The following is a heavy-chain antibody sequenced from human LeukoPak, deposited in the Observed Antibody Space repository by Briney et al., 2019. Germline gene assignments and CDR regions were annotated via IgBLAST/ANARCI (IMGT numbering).Heavy chain of an antibody. CDR3: ARAGGLGSYYGADYYYYMDV. CDR1: GGTFISYA. D-gene: IGHD1-26*01. Sequence: SVKVSCKASGGTFISYAISWVRQAPGQGLEWMGGIIPIFGTANYAQKFQGRVTITTDESTSTAYMELSSLRSEDTAVYYCARAGGLGSYYGADYYYYMDVWGKGTTVTVSS. J-gene: IGHJ6*03. V-gene: IGHV1-69*05. CDR2: IIPIFGTA.